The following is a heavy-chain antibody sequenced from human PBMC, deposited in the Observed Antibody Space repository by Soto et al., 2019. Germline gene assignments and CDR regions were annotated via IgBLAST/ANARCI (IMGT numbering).Heavy chain of an antibody. J-gene: IGHJ6*02. D-gene: IGHD4-17*01. CDR1: GYTFTSYG. Sequence: ASVKVSWKASGYTFTSYGISWVRQAPGQRLEWMGWISAYNGNTNYAQKLQGRVTMTTDTSTSTAYMELRSLRSDDTAVYYCARAGVMTTVTSRYYYYGMDVWGQGTTVTVSS. CDR2: ISAYNGNT. V-gene: IGHV1-18*01. CDR3: ARAGVMTTVTSRYYYYGMDV.